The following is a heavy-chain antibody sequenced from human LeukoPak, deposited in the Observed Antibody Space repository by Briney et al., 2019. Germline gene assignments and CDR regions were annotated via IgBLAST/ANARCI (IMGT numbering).Heavy chain of an antibody. CDR3: AQTMIYGDHRGVDY. D-gene: IGHD4-17*01. CDR1: GGSISSSNW. CDR2: IYHSGST. J-gene: IGHJ4*02. V-gene: IGHV4-4*02. Sequence: SETLSLTCAVSGGSISSSNWWSWVRQPPGKGLEWIGEIYHSGSTNYNPSLKSRATISVDKSKNQFSLKLSSVTAADTAVYYCAQTMIYGDHRGVDYWGQGTLVTVSS.